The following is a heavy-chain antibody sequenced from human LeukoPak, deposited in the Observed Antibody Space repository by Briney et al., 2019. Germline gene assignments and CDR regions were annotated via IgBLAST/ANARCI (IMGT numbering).Heavy chain of an antibody. Sequence: PGGSLRLSRAASGFTFSSYAMSWVRQAPGKGLEWVSAISGSGGSTYYADSVKGRFTISRDNSKNTLYLQMNSLRAEDTAVYYCAKGYDILTNFDYWGQGTLVTVSS. J-gene: IGHJ4*02. D-gene: IGHD3-9*01. CDR2: ISGSGGST. V-gene: IGHV3-23*01. CDR1: GFTFSSYA. CDR3: AKGYDILTNFDY.